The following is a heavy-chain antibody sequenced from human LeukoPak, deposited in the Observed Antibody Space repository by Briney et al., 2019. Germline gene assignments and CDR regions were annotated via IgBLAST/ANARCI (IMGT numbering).Heavy chain of an antibody. CDR1: GDSISGSY. J-gene: IGHJ6*03. D-gene: IGHD2-21*01. Sequence: SETLSHTCTVSGDSISGSYWTWIRQPPGKGLEWIGYIHYSGSTNYNPSLKSRVTISLNTSKNQFSLNLSSVTAADTAVYYCARQVVMLGLGYYYMDVWGKGTTVTVSS. CDR2: IHYSGST. CDR3: ARQVVMLGLGYYYMDV. V-gene: IGHV4-59*08.